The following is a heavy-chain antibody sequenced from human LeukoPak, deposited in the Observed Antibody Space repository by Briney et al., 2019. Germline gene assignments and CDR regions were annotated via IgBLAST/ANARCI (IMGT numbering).Heavy chain of an antibody. D-gene: IGHD3-16*01. Sequence: GGSLRLSCAASGFIFRSYWMSWVRQAPGKGLEWVANIKEDGSEKNYVDSVKGRFTISRDNSKNTLYLQMNSLRAEDTAVYYCAKGGRGPNTPLTYYWGQGTLVTVSS. CDR1: GFIFRSYW. V-gene: IGHV3-7*01. J-gene: IGHJ4*02. CDR2: IKEDGSEK. CDR3: AKGGRGPNTPLTYY.